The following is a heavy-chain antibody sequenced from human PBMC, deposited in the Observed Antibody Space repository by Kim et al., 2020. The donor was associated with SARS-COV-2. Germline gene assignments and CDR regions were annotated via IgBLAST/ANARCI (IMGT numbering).Heavy chain of an antibody. J-gene: IGHJ4*02. CDR3: ARDGVGRAHTPIDY. Sequence: AQQFQGRVTMTRDTSTSTVYMELSSLRSEDTAVYYCARDGVGRAHTPIDYWGQGTLVTVSS. V-gene: IGHV1-46*01. D-gene: IGHD2-15*01.